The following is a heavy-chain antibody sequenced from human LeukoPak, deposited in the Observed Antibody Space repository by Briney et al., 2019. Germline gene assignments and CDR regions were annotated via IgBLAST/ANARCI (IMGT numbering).Heavy chain of an antibody. D-gene: IGHD2-21*02. Sequence: PSETLSLTCSVSGYSISNGYDWGWIRQPPGKGLEWIGNIYHSGSTYYNPSLQSRVTISVDTSKNQFSLKVSSVTAADTAVYYCAGAYCGGDCYSGRAFDIWGQGTMVTVSS. CDR3: AGAYCGGDCYSGRAFDI. J-gene: IGHJ3*02. CDR2: IYHSGST. V-gene: IGHV4-38-2*02. CDR1: GYSISNGYD.